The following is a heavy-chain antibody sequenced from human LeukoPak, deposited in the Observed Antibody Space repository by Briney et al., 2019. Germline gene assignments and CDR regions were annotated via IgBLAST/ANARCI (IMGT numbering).Heavy chain of an antibody. D-gene: IGHD3-3*01. CDR2: IYYSGNT. CDR1: GGSINSNNYY. V-gene: IGHV4-39*01. J-gene: IGHJ4*02. Sequence: SETLSLTCSLSGGSINSNNYYWAWIRQPPGKGLEWIGSIYYSGNTYYNPSLKSRVTISVDTSKSQFSLKLNSVTAADTAVFYCARLWSGLRPPDYWGQGTLVTVSS. CDR3: ARLWSGLRPPDY.